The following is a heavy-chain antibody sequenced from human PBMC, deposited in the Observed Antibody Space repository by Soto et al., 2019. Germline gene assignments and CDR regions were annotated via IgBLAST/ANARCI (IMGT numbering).Heavy chain of an antibody. Sequence: QVQLVQSGGEVKKPGASMKVSCKASGYTFATYGVRWVRRAPGRELEWVGWISAINGATRTAQNFQHILIMTPEASTSTAYMELRSRRSADTPIYYCTSGKSIAVPEGPWGQGTLVTVSS. J-gene: IGHJ5*02. V-gene: IGHV1-18*01. D-gene: IGHD6-19*01. CDR3: TSGKSIAVPEGP. CDR1: GYTFATYG. CDR2: ISAINGAT.